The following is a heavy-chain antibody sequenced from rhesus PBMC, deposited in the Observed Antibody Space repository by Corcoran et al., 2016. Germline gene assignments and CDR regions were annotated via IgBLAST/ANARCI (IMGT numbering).Heavy chain of an antibody. V-gene: IGHV3-14*01. CDR1: GFPFSSYW. J-gene: IGHJ4*01. CDR3: AGLTSP. CDR2: INSAGSST. Sequence: EVQLVESGGGLAKPGGSLRLSCAASGFPFSSYWMHWVRKAPGKVLEWNSAINSAGSSTYYADSVKGRCTISRENAKNTLYLQMDGLRAEDTAVYYCAGLTSPWGQGVLVTVSS.